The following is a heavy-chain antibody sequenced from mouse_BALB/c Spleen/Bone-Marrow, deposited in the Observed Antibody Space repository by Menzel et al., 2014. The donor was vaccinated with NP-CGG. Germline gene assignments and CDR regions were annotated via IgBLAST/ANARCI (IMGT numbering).Heavy chain of an antibody. CDR3: ASGPWYFDV. D-gene: IGHD3-1*01. V-gene: IGHV1S81*02. J-gene: IGHJ1*01. Sequence: VQLQQSGAELVRPGVSVKLSCKASGYTFTRYWMHWIKQRPEQGLERIGEINPTNGSTNYNEEFKTKATLTVDKSSSTAYMQLSSLTSEDSAIYYCASGPWYFDVWGAGTTVTVSS. CDR1: GYTFTRYW. CDR2: INPTNGST.